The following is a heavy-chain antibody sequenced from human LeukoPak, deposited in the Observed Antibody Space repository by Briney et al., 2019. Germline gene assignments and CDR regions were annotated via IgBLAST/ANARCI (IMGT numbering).Heavy chain of an antibody. CDR1: GFTFSSYS. J-gene: IGHJ4*02. Sequence: GGSLRLSCAASGFTFSSYSMNWVRQAPGKGLEWVSSISSSSSYIYYADSVKGRFTISRDNAKNSLYLQMNSLRAEDTAVYCCARDSGYSSSSGFDYWGQGTLVTVSS. CDR2: ISSSSSYI. V-gene: IGHV3-21*01. D-gene: IGHD6-6*01. CDR3: ARDSGYSSSSGFDY.